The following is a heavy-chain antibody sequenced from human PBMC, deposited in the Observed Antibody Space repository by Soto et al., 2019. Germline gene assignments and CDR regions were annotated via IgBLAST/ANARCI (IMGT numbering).Heavy chain of an antibody. CDR2: IYYSGST. J-gene: IGHJ6*03. CDR3: ARQGGWGMDV. D-gene: IGHD1-26*01. V-gene: IGHV4-59*08. CDR1: GGSISSYY. Sequence: QVQLQESGPGLVKPSETLSLTCTVSGGSISSYYWSWIRQPPGKGLEWIGYIYYSGSTNYNPSLKGRVTISVDTSKNQFSLKLSSVTAADTAVYYCARQGGWGMDVWGKGTTVTVSS.